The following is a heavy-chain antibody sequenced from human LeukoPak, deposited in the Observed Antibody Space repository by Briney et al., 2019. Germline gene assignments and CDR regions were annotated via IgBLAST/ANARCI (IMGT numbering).Heavy chain of an antibody. J-gene: IGHJ4*02. CDR3: AKTMSPYYYDSYGF. D-gene: IGHD3-22*01. CDR2: IRYDGSNK. V-gene: IGHV3-30*02. Sequence: AGGSLRLSCAASGFTFSSYGMHWVRQAPGKGLEWVAFIRYDGSNKYYADSVKGRFTISRDNSKNTLYLQMNSLRTEDTAVYYWAKTMSPYYYDSYGFWGQGTLVTVSS. CDR1: GFTFSSYG.